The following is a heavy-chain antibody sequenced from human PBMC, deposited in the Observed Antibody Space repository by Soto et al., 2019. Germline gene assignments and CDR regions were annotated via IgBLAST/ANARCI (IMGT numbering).Heavy chain of an antibody. CDR2: ISRRGGDT. V-gene: IGHV3-23*01. Sequence: PGGSLRLSGAASGFPCSDYAMSWVRQAPGKGLQWVSVISRRGGDTDYADSGRWRFGISTHKSQSTLSLQMNSLRAEHTAIYYCAKDLCPALSGQDYYYGLDVWGPGSTVTASS. J-gene: IGHJ6*02. CDR1: GFPCSDYA. CDR3: AKDLCPALSGQDYYYGLDV. D-gene: IGHD6-25*01.